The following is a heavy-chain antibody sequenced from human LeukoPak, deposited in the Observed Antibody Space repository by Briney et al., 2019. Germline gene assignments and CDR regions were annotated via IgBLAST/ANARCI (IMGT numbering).Heavy chain of an antibody. D-gene: IGHD3-22*01. V-gene: IGHV4-39*07. Sequence: PSETLSLTCTVSGGSISSSSYYWGWIRQPPGKGLEWIGSIYYSGSTYYNPSLKSRVTISVDTSKNQFSLKLSSVTAADTAVYYCASSKWLFGVYAFDIWGQGTMVTVSS. CDR2: IYYSGST. CDR1: GGSISSSSYY. J-gene: IGHJ3*02. CDR3: ASSKWLFGVYAFDI.